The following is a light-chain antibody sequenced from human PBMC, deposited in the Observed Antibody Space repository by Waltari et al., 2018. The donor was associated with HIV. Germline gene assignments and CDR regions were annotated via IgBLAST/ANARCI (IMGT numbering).Light chain of an antibody. CDR2: SNN. CDR3: AAWDDSLNGVI. Sequence: QSVLTQPPSASGTPGQRVTMSCSGSRPNIGSNTVNWYQQLPGTAPKLLMYSNNQRPSGVPDRFSGSKSGTSASLAISGLQSEDEADYYCAAWDDSLNGVIFGGGTKLTVL. V-gene: IGLV1-44*01. J-gene: IGLJ2*01. CDR1: RPNIGSNT.